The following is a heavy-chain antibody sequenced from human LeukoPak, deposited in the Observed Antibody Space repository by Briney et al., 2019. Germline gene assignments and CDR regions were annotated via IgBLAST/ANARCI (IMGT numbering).Heavy chain of an antibody. V-gene: IGHV1-2*02. CDR1: GYTFTGYY. J-gene: IGHJ4*02. Sequence: ASVKVSCKASGYTFTGYYMHWVRQAPGQGLEWMGWINPNSGGTNYAQKFQGRVTMTRDTSISTAYMELSRLRSDDTAVYYCARGRPVPPLSSSAPSENDYWGQGTLVTVSS. D-gene: IGHD1-14*01. CDR2: INPNSGGT. CDR3: ARGRPVPPLSSSAPSENDY.